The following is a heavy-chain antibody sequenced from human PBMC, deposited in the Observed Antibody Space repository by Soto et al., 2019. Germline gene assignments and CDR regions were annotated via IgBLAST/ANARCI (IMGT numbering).Heavy chain of an antibody. CDR1: GFTFNNYC. D-gene: IGHD6-19*01. J-gene: IGHJ4*02. Sequence: EIQLVESGGGLVQPGGSLRLSCEASGFTFNNYCMHWVRQAPGKGLLWVSRLNSDGTSAVYADSVKGRFTISRDNAKNTLYLQMNSLRVEDTALYYCARPQAVTGMGGYNWGQGTLVTVSS. CDR3: ARPQAVTGMGGYN. CDR2: LNSDGTSA. V-gene: IGHV3-74*01.